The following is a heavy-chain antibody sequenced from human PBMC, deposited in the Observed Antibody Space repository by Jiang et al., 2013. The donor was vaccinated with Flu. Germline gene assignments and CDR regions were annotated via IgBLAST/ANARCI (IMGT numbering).Heavy chain of an antibody. Sequence: SVKVSCKASGYTFTGYYMHWVRQAPGQGLEWMGRINPNSGGTNYAQKFQGRVTMTRDTSISTAYMELSRLRSDDTAVYYCARDFRRPRGPNMEFGELWFDPWGQGTLVTVSS. CDR2: INPNSGGT. V-gene: IGHV1-2*06. J-gene: IGHJ5*02. CDR3: ARDFRRPRGPNMEFGELWFDP. D-gene: IGHD3-10*01. CDR1: GYTFTGYY.